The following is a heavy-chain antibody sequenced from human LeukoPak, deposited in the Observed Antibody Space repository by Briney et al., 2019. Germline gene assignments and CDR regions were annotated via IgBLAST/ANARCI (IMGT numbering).Heavy chain of an antibody. CDR3: ARHGYTASHYFLDF. J-gene: IGHJ4*02. D-gene: IGHD3-16*01. CDR1: SGSINSYY. V-gene: IGHV4-4*07. Sequence: SETLSLTCTVSSGSINSYYWGWVRQPAGRGLEWIGRIYTTGKTDYNPSLKSRLTISVDTSKRQFSLNLTSVTAADTAIYFCARHGYTASHYFLDFWGQGTLVTVSS. CDR2: IYTTGKT.